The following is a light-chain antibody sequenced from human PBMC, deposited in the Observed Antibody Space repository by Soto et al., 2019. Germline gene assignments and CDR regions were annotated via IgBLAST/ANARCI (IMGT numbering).Light chain of an antibody. V-gene: IGKV1-39*01. CDR1: QNIRNF. CDR2: AAS. Sequence: DIQMTQSPSSLSTSVGDRVSIACRASQNIRNFVNWYQQKPGEAPKVLIYAASILQSGVPSRFSGSGSGTDFTLTISSLQPEDFATYYSQQSYTTPWTFGQGTKVEVK. CDR3: QQSYTTPWT. J-gene: IGKJ1*01.